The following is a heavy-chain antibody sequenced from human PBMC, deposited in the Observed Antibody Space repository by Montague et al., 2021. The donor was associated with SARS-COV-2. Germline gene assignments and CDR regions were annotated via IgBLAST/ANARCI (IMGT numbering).Heavy chain of an antibody. J-gene: IGHJ4*03. V-gene: IGHV3-43*02. CDR2: ISRNDGTT. CDR3: VKEEEGADGDFFVFDQ. D-gene: IGHD4-17*01. Sequence: SLRLSCSASGFTFNNYAMHWVRQPPGKGLEWVSLISRNDGTTYYPDSVKGRFTISRDDNKNTLYLQMNSLRIEDTAVYYCVKEEEGADGDFFVFDQWGRGTMVTVSS. CDR1: GFTFNNYA.